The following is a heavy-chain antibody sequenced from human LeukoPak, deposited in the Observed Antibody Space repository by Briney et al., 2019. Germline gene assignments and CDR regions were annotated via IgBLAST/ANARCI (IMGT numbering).Heavy chain of an antibody. D-gene: IGHD5-12*01. CDR3: ARPSNSSYDF. V-gene: IGHV5-51*01. J-gene: IGHJ4*02. CDR2: IYPSDSDT. Sequence: GESLKISCKASGYSFSNYWIGWVRQMPGKGLEWMGIIYPSDSDTRYSPSFQGQVTISADKSISTAYLQWSSLKASDTAMYYCARPSNSSYDFWGQGALVTVSS. CDR1: GYSFSNYW.